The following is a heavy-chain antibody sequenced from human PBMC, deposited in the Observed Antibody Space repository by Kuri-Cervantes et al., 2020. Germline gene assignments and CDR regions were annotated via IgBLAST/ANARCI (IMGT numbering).Heavy chain of an antibody. Sequence: GGSLRLSCAASGFTFSGSAMHWVRQASGKGLEWVGRIRSKANSYATAYAASVKGRFTISRDDSKNTAYLQMNSLKTEDTAVYYCARDGELLGKDAFEIWGQGTMVTVSS. CDR1: GFTFSGSA. V-gene: IGHV3-73*01. D-gene: IGHD1-26*01. CDR2: IRSKANSYAT. CDR3: ARDGELLGKDAFEI. J-gene: IGHJ3*02.